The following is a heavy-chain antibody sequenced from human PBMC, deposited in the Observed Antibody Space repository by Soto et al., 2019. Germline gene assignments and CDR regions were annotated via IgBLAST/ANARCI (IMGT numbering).Heavy chain of an antibody. J-gene: IGHJ4*02. V-gene: IGHV4-30-2*01. CDR1: VVSISSGGYS. CDR3: ARAAPEKLAYFKY. Sequence: SETLSLTCAVSVVSISSGGYSWSWIRQPPGKGLEWIGYIYHTGSTYYNPSLESRVTISVDRSKNHFSLRLTSVTAADTAVYYCARAAPEKLAYFKYWGQGALVSVSS. CDR2: IYHTGST. D-gene: IGHD6-6*01.